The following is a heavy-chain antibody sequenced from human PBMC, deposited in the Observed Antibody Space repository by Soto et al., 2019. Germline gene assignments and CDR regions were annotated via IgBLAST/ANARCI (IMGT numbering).Heavy chain of an antibody. D-gene: IGHD2-15*01. CDR1: GYTFTSYA. V-gene: IGHV1-3*01. J-gene: IGHJ6*02. Sequence: RASVKVSCKASGYTFTSYAMHWVRQAPGQRLEWMGWINAGNGNTKYSQKFQGRVTITRDTSASTAYMELSSLRSEDTAVYYCARGPPLRCSGGSCYGYYYYYYGMDVWGQGTTVTVSS. CDR3: ARGPPLRCSGGSCYGYYYYYYGMDV. CDR2: INAGNGNT.